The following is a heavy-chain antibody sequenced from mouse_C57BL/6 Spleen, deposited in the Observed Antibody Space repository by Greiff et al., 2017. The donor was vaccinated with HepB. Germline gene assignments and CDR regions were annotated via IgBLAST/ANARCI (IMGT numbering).Heavy chain of an antibody. Sequence: EVKLMESGGGLVKPGGSLKLSCAASGFTFSSYAMSWVRQTPEKRLEWVATISDGGSYTYYPDNVKGRFTLSRDNAKNNLYLQMSHLKSEDTAMYYCARGALRDWYFDVWGTGTTVTVSS. V-gene: IGHV5-4*03. CDR2: ISDGGSYT. CDR3: ARGALRDWYFDV. CDR1: GFTFSSYA. D-gene: IGHD1-1*01. J-gene: IGHJ1*03.